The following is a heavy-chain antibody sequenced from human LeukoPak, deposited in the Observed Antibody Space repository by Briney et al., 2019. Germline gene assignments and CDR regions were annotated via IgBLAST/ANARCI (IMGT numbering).Heavy chain of an antibody. CDR3: AKGGGWSPAVLFDY. CDR2: ISGSGDRT. V-gene: IGHV3-23*01. J-gene: IGHJ4*02. Sequence: GGSLRLSCAASGFTFSSYAMSWVRQAPGKGLEWVSAISGSGDRTYYADSVKGRFTISRDNSKNTLYLQMNSLRAEDTAVYYCAKGGGWSPAVLFDYWGQGTLVTVSS. CDR1: GFTFSSYA. D-gene: IGHD6-19*01.